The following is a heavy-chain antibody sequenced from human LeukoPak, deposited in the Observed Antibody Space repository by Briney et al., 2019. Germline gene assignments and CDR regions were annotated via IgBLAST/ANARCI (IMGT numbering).Heavy chain of an antibody. CDR2: INGSGVIT. Sequence: GGSLRLSCAASEFTFSKYAMNWVRQAPRKGLEWVSGINGSGVITFYADSVKGRFTISRDNSKNTLYLQMNSLRAEDTAIYYCAKDSSQGGDYFDSWGQGTLVTVSS. J-gene: IGHJ4*02. CDR3: AKDSSQGGDYFDS. V-gene: IGHV3-23*01. D-gene: IGHD3-16*01. CDR1: EFTFSKYA.